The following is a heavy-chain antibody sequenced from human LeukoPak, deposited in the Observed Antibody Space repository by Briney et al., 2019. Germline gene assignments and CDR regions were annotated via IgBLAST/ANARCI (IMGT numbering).Heavy chain of an antibody. V-gene: IGHV3-48*01. CDR2: ISSSSSTI. CDR3: ARSKVPAAIQGPYYFDY. Sequence: GGSLRLSCAASGFTFSSYSMNWVRQAPGKGLEWVSYISSSSSTIYYADSVKGRFTISRDNAKNSLYLQMNSLRAEDTAVYYCARSKVPAAIQGPYYFDYWGQGTLVTVSS. J-gene: IGHJ4*02. D-gene: IGHD2-2*02. CDR1: GFTFSSYS.